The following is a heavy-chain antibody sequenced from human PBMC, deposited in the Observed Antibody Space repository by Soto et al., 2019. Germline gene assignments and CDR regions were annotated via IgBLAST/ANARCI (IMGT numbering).Heavy chain of an antibody. CDR2: ISGSGGST. CDR1: GFTFSSYA. J-gene: IGHJ6*02. D-gene: IGHD3-22*01. V-gene: IGHV3-23*01. Sequence: QPGGSLRLSCAASGFTFSSYAMSWVRQAPGKGLEWVSAISGSGGSTYYADSVKGRFTISRDNSKNTLYLQMNSLRAEDTAVYYWAKRSYDSSGPDYYYGMDVWRQGTTVTVSS. CDR3: AKRSYDSSGPDYYYGMDV.